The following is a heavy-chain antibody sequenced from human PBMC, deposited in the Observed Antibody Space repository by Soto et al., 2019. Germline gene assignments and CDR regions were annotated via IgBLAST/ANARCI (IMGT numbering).Heavy chain of an antibody. CDR1: GFTFSDCY. J-gene: IGHJ6*02. CDR2: ISSGGFIT. V-gene: IGHV3-11*01. Sequence: QVQLVESGGGSVKPGGSLRLSCAASGFTFSDCYMSWIRQAPGKGLEWVSYISSGGFITYYADSVKGRFTTSWDKAKNSLYLQMNTLSANDTAVYYCATGVVPATKWGYYSYGLDVWGQGTTVTVSS. D-gene: IGHD2-2*01. CDR3: ATGVVPATKWGYYSYGLDV.